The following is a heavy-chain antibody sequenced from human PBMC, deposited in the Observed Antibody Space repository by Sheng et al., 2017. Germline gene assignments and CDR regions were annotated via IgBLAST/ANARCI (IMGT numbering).Heavy chain of an antibody. CDR2: IWYDGSNK. V-gene: IGHV3-33*01. J-gene: IGHJ4*02. D-gene: IGHD5-18*01. Sequence: QVQLVESGGGVVQPGKSLRLSCAASGFTFSSYGMHWVRQAPGKGLEWVSFIWYDGSNKYYGDSVKGRFTISRDNSKNTLFLQMSSLRAEDTAVYYCARDRRYSYGYLDSWGQGTLVTVSS. CDR3: ARDRRYSYGYLDS. CDR1: GFTFSSYG.